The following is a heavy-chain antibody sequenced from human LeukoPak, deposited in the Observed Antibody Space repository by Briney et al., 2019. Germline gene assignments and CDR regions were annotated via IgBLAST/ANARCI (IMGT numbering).Heavy chain of an antibody. J-gene: IGHJ4*02. CDR3: ARAEALLPYLY. V-gene: IGHV3-48*02. CDR1: GFTFSTYG. CDR2: ISSGSESI. D-gene: IGHD2-15*01. Sequence: GGSLRLSCAASGFTFSTYGINWVRQAPGKGLEWVSYISSGSESIHYADSLKGRFTVSRDNAKNSLFLRMNSLRDEDTAVYYCARAEALLPYLYWGQGTLVTVSS.